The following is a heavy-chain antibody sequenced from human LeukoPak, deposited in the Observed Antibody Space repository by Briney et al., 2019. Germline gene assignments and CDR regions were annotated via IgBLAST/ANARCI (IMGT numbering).Heavy chain of an antibody. CDR2: ISSSSSYI. V-gene: IGHV3-21*01. CDR1: GFTFSSYG. Sequence: GGSLRLSCAASGFTFSSYGMHWVRQAPGKGLEWVSSISSSSSYIYYADSVKGRFTISRDNAKNSLYLQMNSLRAEDTAVYYCARDGTYYDARMDVWGQGTTVTVSS. J-gene: IGHJ6*02. CDR3: ARDGTYYDARMDV. D-gene: IGHD3-3*01.